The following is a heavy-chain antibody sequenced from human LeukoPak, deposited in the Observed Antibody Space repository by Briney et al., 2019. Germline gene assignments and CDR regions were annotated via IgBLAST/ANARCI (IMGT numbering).Heavy chain of an antibody. CDR3: ARAGDGYKLYYYYYYGMDV. CDR1: GGSISSYY. V-gene: IGHV4-59*01. Sequence: PSETLSLTCTVSGGSISSYYWSWIRQPPGKGLEWIGYIYYSGSTNYNPSLKSRVTISVDTSKNQFSLKLSSVTAADTAVYYCARAGDGYKLYYYYYYGMDVWGQGTTVTVSS. CDR2: IYYSGST. J-gene: IGHJ6*02. D-gene: IGHD5-24*01.